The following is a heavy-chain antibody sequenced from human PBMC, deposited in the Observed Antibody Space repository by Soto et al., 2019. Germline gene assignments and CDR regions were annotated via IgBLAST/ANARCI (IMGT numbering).Heavy chain of an antibody. CDR3: EREDSCGGTSCFTR. D-gene: IGHD2-21*01. CDR2: ISPYSGKT. J-gene: IGHJ4*02. CDR1: GYTFTDYG. V-gene: IGHV1-18*01. Sequence: QVHLLQSGPEVKKPGASVKVSCQTSGYTFTDYGVTWMRQAPDQGLEWVGWISPYSGKTNYARTLQGRINVTTDTSTTTAYLEVRNLTSDDTATYYCEREDSCGGTSCFTRWGQGTLVTVSS.